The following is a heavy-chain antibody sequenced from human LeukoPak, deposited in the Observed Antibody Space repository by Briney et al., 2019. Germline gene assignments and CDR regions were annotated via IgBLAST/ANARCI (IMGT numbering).Heavy chain of an antibody. CDR2: ISSSGSTI. CDR3: ARGSGYSYGRYYFDY. V-gene: IGHV3-48*04. D-gene: IGHD5-18*01. CDR1: GFTFSSYG. J-gene: IGHJ4*02. Sequence: GGSLRLSCAGSGFTFSSYGMHWVRQAPGKGLEWVSYISSSGSTIYYADSVKGRFTISRDNAQNSLYLQMNSLRAEDTAVYYCARGSGYSYGRYYFDYWGQGTLVTVSS.